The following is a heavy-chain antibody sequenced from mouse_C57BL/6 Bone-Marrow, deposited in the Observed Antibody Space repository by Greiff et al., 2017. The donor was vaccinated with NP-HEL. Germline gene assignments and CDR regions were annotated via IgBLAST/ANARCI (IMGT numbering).Heavy chain of an antibody. Sequence: EVKLVESGGGLVQPGGSLKLSCAASGFTFSDYYMYWVRQTPEKRLEWVAYISNGGGSTYYPDTVKGRFTISRDNAKTTLYLQMSRLKSEDTAMYYCARLGGFAYWGQGTLVTVSA. CDR2: ISNGGGST. D-gene: IGHD4-1*01. CDR1: GFTFSDYY. CDR3: ARLGGFAY. J-gene: IGHJ3*01. V-gene: IGHV5-12*01.